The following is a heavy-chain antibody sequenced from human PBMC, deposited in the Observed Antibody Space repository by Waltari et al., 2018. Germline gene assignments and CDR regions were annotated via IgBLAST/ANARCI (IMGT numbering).Heavy chain of an antibody. Sequence: EEQLLESGGGLVQPGDSLRLSCAGSGFRFSNYWLNWVRQAPGTGLVWVARIRDDETSISYADSVKGRFTISRDNAKNTVYLQMKRLRVEDTAVYYCARLAPRTYRSPVPGRHYYYGMDVWGQGTTVTVSS. J-gene: IGHJ6*02. V-gene: IGHV3-74*01. D-gene: IGHD3-10*01. CDR2: IRDDETSI. CDR1: GFRFSNYW. CDR3: ARLAPRTYRSPVPGRHYYYGMDV.